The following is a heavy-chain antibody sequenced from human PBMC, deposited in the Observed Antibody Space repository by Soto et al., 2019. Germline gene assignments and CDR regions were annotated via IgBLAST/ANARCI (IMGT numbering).Heavy chain of an antibody. CDR2: ISYDGTAK. CDR3: AKDEGRFLRNYFNYGIDV. D-gene: IGHD3-3*01. J-gene: IGHJ6*02. CDR1: GFDFSDHG. Sequence: QVRLVESGGGVVQPGRSLRLSCAASGFDFSDHGMHWVRQAPGEGLEWVTVISYDGTAKYYQESVKGRFTTSRDNSKKTLYLQIDSLRVEDTAVYYCAKDEGRFLRNYFNYGIDVWGLGTTVTVSS. V-gene: IGHV3-33*03.